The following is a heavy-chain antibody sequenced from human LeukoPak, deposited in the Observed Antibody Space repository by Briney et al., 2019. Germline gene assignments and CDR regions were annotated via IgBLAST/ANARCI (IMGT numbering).Heavy chain of an antibody. D-gene: IGHD3-22*01. V-gene: IGHV1-46*01. CDR1: GYXFTSYY. J-gene: IGHJ4*02. Sequence: ASVKVPCKASGYXFTSYYIHWVRQAPGQGLEWMGIINPSGGSTSYAQKFQGRVTMTRDTSTSTVYMELSSLRSEDTAVYYCARGYYYDSSGYYLTDSDYWGQGTLVTVSS. CDR2: INPSGGST. CDR3: ARGYYYDSSGYYLTDSDY.